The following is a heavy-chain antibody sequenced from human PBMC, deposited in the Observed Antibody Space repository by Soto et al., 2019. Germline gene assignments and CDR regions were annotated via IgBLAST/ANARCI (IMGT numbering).Heavy chain of an antibody. CDR3: TRRGDTTMANFDY. Sequence: EVQLVESGGGLVQPGGSLKLSCAASGFTFSGSAVHWVRQDAGKGLEWVGRVRSRANNYATAHAASVKGRFTISRDDSKNTAYLQMNSLKTEDTAVYYCTRRGDTTMANFDYWGQGILVTVSS. V-gene: IGHV3-73*01. CDR2: VRSRANNYAT. CDR1: GFTFSGSA. J-gene: IGHJ4*02. D-gene: IGHD5-18*01.